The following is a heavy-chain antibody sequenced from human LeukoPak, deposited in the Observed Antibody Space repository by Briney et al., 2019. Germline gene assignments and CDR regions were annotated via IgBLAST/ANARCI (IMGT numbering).Heavy chain of an antibody. CDR2: ISPDGSTT. V-gene: IGHV3-74*01. D-gene: IGHD3-3*01. CDR3: TRDFDFSSAI. J-gene: IGHJ4*02. Sequence: GGSLRLSCAASGFTFSSYWMHWVRQAPGKGLVWVSRISPDGSTTGHADSEKGRFTTSRGNAKNTLFLQMNSLRAEDTAVYYCTRDFDFSSAIWGQGTLVTVSS. CDR1: GFTFSSYW.